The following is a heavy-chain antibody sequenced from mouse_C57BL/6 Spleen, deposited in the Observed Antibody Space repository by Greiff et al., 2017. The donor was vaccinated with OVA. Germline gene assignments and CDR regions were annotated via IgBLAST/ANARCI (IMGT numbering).Heavy chain of an antibody. CDR2: ISYDGSN. CDR1: GYSITSGYY. J-gene: IGHJ3*01. Sequence: DVQLQESGPGLVKPSQSLSLTCSVTGYSITSGYYWNWIRQFPGNKLEWMGYISYDGSNNYNPSLKNRISITRDTSKNQFFLKLNSVTTEDTATYYCASWYYGSSYSFAYWGQGTLVTVSA. CDR3: ASWYYGSSYSFAY. D-gene: IGHD1-1*01. V-gene: IGHV3-6*01.